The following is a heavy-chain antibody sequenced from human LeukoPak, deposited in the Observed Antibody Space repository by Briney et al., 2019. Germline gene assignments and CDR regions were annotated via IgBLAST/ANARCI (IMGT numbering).Heavy chain of an antibody. CDR1: GGCIGTYY. Sequence: PSETLALTCTVSGGCIGTYYWSWVRQSPGKGLEWIGYIYVTGNRYNPYLQSRVTISVDTSRNQFFLKMSSVTAADTAVYYCARHIGGGIEDMDVWGKGTKVTVSS. CDR3: ARHIGGGIEDMDV. V-gene: IGHV4-59*08. CDR2: IYVTGN. D-gene: IGHD3-16*02. J-gene: IGHJ6*03.